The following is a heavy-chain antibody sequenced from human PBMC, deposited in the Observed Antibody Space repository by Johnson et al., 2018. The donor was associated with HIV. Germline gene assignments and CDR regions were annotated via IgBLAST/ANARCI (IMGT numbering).Heavy chain of an antibody. CDR2: INWNGGRA. CDR3: AREEEYRYAFDI. J-gene: IGHJ3*02. D-gene: IGHD2/OR15-2a*01. CDR1: GFTFEDNA. V-gene: IGHV3-20*04. Sequence: VQLVESGGRVVRPGGSLRLSCVASGFTFEDNAMNWVRQAPGNGLEWVSGINWNGGRADYADSVKGRFTISRDNAKNSLYLEMSSLRAEDTALYYCAREEEYRYAFDIWGQGTMVIVSS.